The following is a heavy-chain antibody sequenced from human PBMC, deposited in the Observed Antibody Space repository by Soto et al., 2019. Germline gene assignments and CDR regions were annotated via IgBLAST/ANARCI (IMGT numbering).Heavy chain of an antibody. CDR2: ISGSGGST. CDR3: AKVGEERYYDSSGYYFYYYYGMDV. V-gene: IGHV3-23*01. CDR1: GLTFSSYS. D-gene: IGHD3-22*01. J-gene: IGHJ6*02. Sequence: GGSLRLSCAASGLTFSSYSMSWVRQAPGKGLEWVSAISGSGGSTYYADSVKGRFTISRDNSKNTLYLQMNSLRAEDTAVYYCAKVGEERYYDSSGYYFYYYYGMDVWGQGTTVTVSS.